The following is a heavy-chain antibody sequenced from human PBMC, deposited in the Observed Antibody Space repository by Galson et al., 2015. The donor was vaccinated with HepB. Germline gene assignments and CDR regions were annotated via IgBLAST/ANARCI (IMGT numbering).Heavy chain of an antibody. CDR3: ARRRTVNIPLYGYYYLDV. D-gene: IGHD4-17*01. J-gene: IGHJ6*03. V-gene: IGHV4-34*01. CDR2: INHSGTT. Sequence: ATLSLTCAVYGGSLSGFYWSWIRRPPGKGLEWIGDINHSGTTYYNPSLKGRVTISVEPSKNQFSLKLRSVTAADTAAYYCARRRTVNIPLYGYYYLDVWGKGTTVTVSS. CDR1: GGSLSGFY.